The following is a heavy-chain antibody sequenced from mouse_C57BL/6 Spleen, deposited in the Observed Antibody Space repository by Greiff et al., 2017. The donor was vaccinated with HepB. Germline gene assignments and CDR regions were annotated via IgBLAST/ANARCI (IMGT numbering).Heavy chain of an antibody. Sequence: VQLQQPGAELVKPGASVKLSCKASGYTFTSYWMHWVKQRPGQGLEWIGMIHPNSGSTNYNEKFKSKATLTVDKSSSTAYMQLSSLTSEDSAVYYCARRNYYGNYYYAMDYWGQGTSVTVSS. CDR1: GYTFTSYW. V-gene: IGHV1-64*01. CDR3: ARRNYYGNYYYAMDY. D-gene: IGHD2-1*01. J-gene: IGHJ4*01. CDR2: IHPNSGST.